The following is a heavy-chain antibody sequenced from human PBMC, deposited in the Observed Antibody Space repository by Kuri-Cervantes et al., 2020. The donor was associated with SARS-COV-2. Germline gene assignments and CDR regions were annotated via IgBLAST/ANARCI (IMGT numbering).Heavy chain of an antibody. Sequence: GESLKISCAASGFTFDDYGMSWVRQAPGKGLEWVSGINWNGGSTGYADSVKGRFTISRDNAKNSLYLQMNSLRAEDTALYYCARDLGFQVPDVEDYWGQGTLVTVSS. CDR2: INWNGGST. D-gene: IGHD3-16*01. J-gene: IGHJ4*02. CDR1: GFTFDDYG. CDR3: ARDLGFQVPDVEDY. V-gene: IGHV3-20*04.